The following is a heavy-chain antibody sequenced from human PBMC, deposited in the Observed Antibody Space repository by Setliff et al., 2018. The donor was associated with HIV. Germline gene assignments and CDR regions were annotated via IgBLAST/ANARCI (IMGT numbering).Heavy chain of an antibody. J-gene: IGHJ6*03. CDR2: VDPEDGET. D-gene: IGHD3-10*01. V-gene: IGHV1-69-2*01. CDR1: EYTFNDYS. Sequence: GASVKVSCKASEYTFNDYSMHWVRQAPGKGLEWMGRVDPEDGETIYAKYAEKFQGRGTKTADTCIDTDYMEVSSRRSEDTAVYYCARGLRGVIKGRYYYMDVWGKGTTVTVSS. CDR3: ARGLRGVIKGRYYYMDV.